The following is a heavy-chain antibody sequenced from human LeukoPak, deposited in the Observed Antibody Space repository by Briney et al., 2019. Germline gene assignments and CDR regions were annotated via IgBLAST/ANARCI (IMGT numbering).Heavy chain of an antibody. Sequence: GGSLRLSCAASGFTFSSYWMHWVSQDPGKGLMWVSRIKNDGYETNYAESVKGRFTISRDNAKNTLYLQMNSLTVEDTAVYYCASDRVYYGLDVWGQGTTVSVSS. V-gene: IGHV3-74*01. J-gene: IGHJ6*02. CDR3: ASDRVYYGLDV. CDR2: IKNDGYET. CDR1: GFTFSSYW.